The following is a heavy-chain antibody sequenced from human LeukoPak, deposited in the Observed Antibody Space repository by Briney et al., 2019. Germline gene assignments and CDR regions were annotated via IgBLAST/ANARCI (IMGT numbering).Heavy chain of an antibody. V-gene: IGHV4-38-2*02. J-gene: IGHJ4*02. Sequence: SETLSLTCIVSGFSIRSGYYWGWIRQTPRKGLEWIGNIYQTGSTYYNPSLKSRVTISVDTSKNQFSLRLTSVTAADAAVYYCARVGSGYDWDNWGQGTLVAVSS. CDR2: IYQTGST. D-gene: IGHD5-12*01. CDR1: GFSIRSGYY. CDR3: ARVGSGYDWDN.